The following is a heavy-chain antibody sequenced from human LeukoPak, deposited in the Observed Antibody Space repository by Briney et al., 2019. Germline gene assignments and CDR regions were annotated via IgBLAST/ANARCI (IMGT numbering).Heavy chain of an antibody. D-gene: IGHD3-3*01. CDR2: IWYDGSNK. Sequence: GGSLRLSCAASGFTFSSYGMHWVRQAPGKGLEWVAVIWYDGSNKYYADSVKGRFTISRDNSKNMLYLQMNSLRAEDTAVYYCARGLHTHDFWSGYSLGDFDYWGQGTLVTVSS. CDR3: ARGLHTHDFWSGYSLGDFDY. CDR1: GFTFSSYG. J-gene: IGHJ4*02. V-gene: IGHV3-33*01.